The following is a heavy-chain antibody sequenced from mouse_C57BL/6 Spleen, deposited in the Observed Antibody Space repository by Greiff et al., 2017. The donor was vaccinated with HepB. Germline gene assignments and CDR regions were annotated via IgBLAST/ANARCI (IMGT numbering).Heavy chain of an antibody. J-gene: IGHJ4*01. V-gene: IGHV2-5*01. CDR3: AKSDDYDTDYYAMDY. D-gene: IGHD2-4*01. CDR1: GFSLTSYG. Sequence: VKLKESGPGLVQPSQSLSITCTVSGFSLTSYGVHWVRQSPGKGLEWLGVIWRGGSTDYNAAFMSRLSITKDNSKSQVFFKMNSLQADDTAIYYCAKSDDYDTDYYAMDYWGRGTSVTVSS. CDR2: IWRGGST.